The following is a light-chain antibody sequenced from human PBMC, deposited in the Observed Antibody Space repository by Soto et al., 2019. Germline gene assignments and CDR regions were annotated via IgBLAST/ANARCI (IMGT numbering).Light chain of an antibody. CDR3: QQRSNWPRT. J-gene: IGKJ1*01. V-gene: IGKV3-11*01. CDR2: DAS. Sequence: EIVMTQSPATLSVSPGDRATLSCRASQSVSRSLTWYQQKPGQAPRLLIYDASTRATGIPPRFSGSGSGTDFTLTISSLEPEDFAVYYCQQRSNWPRTFGQGTKVDIK. CDR1: QSVSRS.